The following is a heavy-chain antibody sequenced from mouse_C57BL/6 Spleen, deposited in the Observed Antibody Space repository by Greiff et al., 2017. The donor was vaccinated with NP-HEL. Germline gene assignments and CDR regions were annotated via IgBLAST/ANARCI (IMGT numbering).Heavy chain of an antibody. CDR2: IYPGRGST. CDR1: GYTFTSYW. CDR3: ARHLYYGSSPLYFDV. V-gene: IGHV1-55*01. D-gene: IGHD1-1*01. Sequence: QVQLQQPGAELVKPGASVQLSCKASGYTFTSYWLTWVKQRPGQGLEWIGAIYPGRGSTNYNAKFKSKATLTVDTSSSTAYSQLSSLTSEDSAVYYCARHLYYGSSPLYFDVWGTGTTVTVYS. J-gene: IGHJ1*03.